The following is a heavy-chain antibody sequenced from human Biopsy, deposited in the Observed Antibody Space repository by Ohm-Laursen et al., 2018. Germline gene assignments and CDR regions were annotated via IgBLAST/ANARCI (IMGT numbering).Heavy chain of an antibody. CDR3: ARQVDFWSGYVDY. Sequence: GTLSLTWAVYGESFNGYYWSWIRQTPGKGLEWIGEINHSGRTNYNPSLKSRVTISVDTSKNQFSLRLNSVTAADTAVYYCARQVDFWSGYVDYWGQGTLVAVSS. V-gene: IGHV4-34*01. CDR1: GESFNGYY. CDR2: INHSGRT. D-gene: IGHD3-3*01. J-gene: IGHJ4*02.